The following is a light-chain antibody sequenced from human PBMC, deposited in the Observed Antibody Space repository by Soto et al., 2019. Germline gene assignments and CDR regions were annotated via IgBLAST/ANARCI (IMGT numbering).Light chain of an antibody. V-gene: IGLV2-14*01. CDR1: TTDVGTYNY. Sequence: QLVLTQPASVSGSPGQSITISCTGSTTDVGTYNYVSWYQHHPGKAPKLMIYEVNNRPSGISNRFSGSKSGNTASLTVSGLQAEDEADYYCSSYTNTGTLVLFGGGTKLTVL. CDR3: SSYTNTGTLVL. CDR2: EVN. J-gene: IGLJ2*01.